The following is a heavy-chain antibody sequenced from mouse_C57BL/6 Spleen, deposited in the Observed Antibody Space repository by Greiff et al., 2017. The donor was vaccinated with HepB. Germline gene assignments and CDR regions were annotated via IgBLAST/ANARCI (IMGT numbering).Heavy chain of an antibody. V-gene: IGHV1-81*01. Sequence: VKLVESGAELARPGASVKLSCKASGYTFTSYGISWVKQRTGQGLEWIGEIYPRSGNTYYNEKFKGKATLTADKSSSTAYMELRSLTSEDSAVYFCAVYYYGWYFDVWGTGTTVTVSS. D-gene: IGHD1-1*01. CDR1: GYTFTSYG. CDR2: IYPRSGNT. J-gene: IGHJ1*03. CDR3: AVYYYGWYFDV.